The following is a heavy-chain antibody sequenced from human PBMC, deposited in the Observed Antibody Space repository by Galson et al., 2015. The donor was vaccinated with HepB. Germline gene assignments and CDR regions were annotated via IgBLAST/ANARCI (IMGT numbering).Heavy chain of an antibody. J-gene: IGHJ3*02. D-gene: IGHD3-22*01. CDR2: INSDGSST. CDR3: ARENDSSGYAAFDI. Sequence: SLRLSCAASGFTFSSYWMHWVRQAPGKGLVWVPRINSDGSSTSYADSVKGRFTISRDNAKNTLYLQINSLSAADTAVYYCARENDSSGYAAFDIWGQGTMVTVSS. CDR1: GFTFSSYW. V-gene: IGHV3-74*01.